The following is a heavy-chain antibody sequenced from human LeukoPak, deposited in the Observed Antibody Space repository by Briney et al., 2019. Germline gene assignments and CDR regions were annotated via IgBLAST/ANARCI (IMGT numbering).Heavy chain of an antibody. CDR1: GFTFSRYG. Sequence: GGSLRLSCAASGFTFSRYGMHWVRQAPGKGLEWVAVISYEGSNKYYGDSAKGRFTISRDNSKNTLYLQMNSLRAEDTDVYYCAKDRYSGYDCFDYWDQGPLVTVSS. V-gene: IGHV3-30*18. CDR2: ISYEGSNK. CDR3: AKDRYSGYDCFDY. D-gene: IGHD5-12*01. J-gene: IGHJ4*02.